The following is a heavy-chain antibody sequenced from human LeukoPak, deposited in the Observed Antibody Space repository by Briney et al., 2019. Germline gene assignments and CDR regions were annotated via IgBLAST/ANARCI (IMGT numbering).Heavy chain of an antibody. CDR2: IIPIFGTA. Sequence: SVKVSYKASGGTFSSYAISWVRQAPGQGLEWMGGIIPIFGTANYAQKFQGRVTITADESTSTAYMELSSLRSEDTAVYFCARDSGRPPTSFDYWGQGTLVTVSS. CDR3: ARDSGRPPTSFDY. CDR1: GGTFSSYA. V-gene: IGHV1-69*01. D-gene: IGHD1-1*01. J-gene: IGHJ4*02.